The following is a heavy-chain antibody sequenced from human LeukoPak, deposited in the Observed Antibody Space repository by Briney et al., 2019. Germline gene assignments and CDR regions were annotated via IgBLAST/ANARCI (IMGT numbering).Heavy chain of an antibody. CDR1: GFTFSSYG. J-gene: IGHJ4*02. D-gene: IGHD2-2*01. Sequence: GGSLRLSCAASGFTFSSYGMHWVRQAAGKGLEWVAVIWYDGSNKYYADSVKGRFTISRDNSKNTLYLQMNSLRAEDTAVYYCARDMGTSYVDYWGQGTLVTVSS. CDR3: ARDMGTSYVDY. CDR2: IWYDGSNK. V-gene: IGHV3-33*01.